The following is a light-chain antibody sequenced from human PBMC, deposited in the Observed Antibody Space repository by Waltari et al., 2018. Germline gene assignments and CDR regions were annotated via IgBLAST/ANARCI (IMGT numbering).Light chain of an antibody. V-gene: IGLV1-44*01. CDR3: AVWDGNLHAWV. CDR1: YSNIGTQN. Sequence: QSVLTQPPSASGTPGQWVSISCSGSYSNIGTQNVKWYQHLPGTAPKLLMYSNNLRASGVPDRFMGSQSGTSASLAISGLQSEDDADYYCAVWDGNLHAWVFGGGTKLTVL. CDR2: SNN. J-gene: IGLJ3*02.